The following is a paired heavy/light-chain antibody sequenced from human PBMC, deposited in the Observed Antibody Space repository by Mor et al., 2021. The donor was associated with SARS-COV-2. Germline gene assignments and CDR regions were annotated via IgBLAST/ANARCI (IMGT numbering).Heavy chain of an antibody. J-gene: IGHJ4*02. CDR3: ASGNYGGNSGGRY. D-gene: IGHD4-17*01. V-gene: IGHV1-69*01. Sequence: QVQLVQSGAEVKKPGSSVKVSCKASGGTLSSYIISWVRQAPGEGLEWMGGIIPIFGTANYAQKFQGRVTITADESTSTAYMEMSSLRSEDTAVYYCASGNYGGNSGGRYWGQGTLVTVSS. CDR1: GGTLSSYI. CDR2: IIPIFGTA.
Light chain of an antibody. Sequence: DIVMTQSPDSLAVSLGERATINCKSSQSVLFSSNNKNYLAWYQQKPGQPPKLLIYWASTRESGVPDRFSGSGSGTDFTLTISSLQAEDVAVYYCQQYYSTFLTFGGGTKVEIK. CDR1: QSVLFSSNNKNY. V-gene: IGKV4-1*01. CDR3: QQYYSTFLT. CDR2: WAS. J-gene: IGKJ4*01.